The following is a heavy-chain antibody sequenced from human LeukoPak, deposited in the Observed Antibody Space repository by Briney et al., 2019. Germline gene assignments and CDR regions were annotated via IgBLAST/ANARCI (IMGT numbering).Heavy chain of an antibody. V-gene: IGHV3-30*03. Sequence: GRSLRLSCAASGFTFSSYGMHWVRQAPGKGLEWVAVISYDGSNKYYADSVKGRFTISRDNSKNTLYLQMNSLRAEDTAVYYCARDRALLRFLEWDAFDIWGQGTMVTVSS. D-gene: IGHD3-3*01. CDR2: ISYDGSNK. CDR3: ARDRALLRFLEWDAFDI. J-gene: IGHJ3*02. CDR1: GFTFSSYG.